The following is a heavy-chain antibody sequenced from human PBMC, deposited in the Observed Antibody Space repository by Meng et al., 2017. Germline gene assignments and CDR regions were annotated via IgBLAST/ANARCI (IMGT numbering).Heavy chain of an antibody. CDR1: GYNFTRCN. D-gene: IGHD6-13*01. CDR3: ARDLYLQDSSTWEIGY. V-gene: IGHV7-4-1*02. J-gene: IGHJ4*02. Sequence: QGQWVHVGSGFTQPGASVKVSCKTSGYNFTRCNMNWVRQAPGQGIEWVGWINTNTGNPTYAQGFTGRFVFSLDTPVTTAYLQINRLKAEDTAIYYCARDLYLQDSSTWEIGYWGQGTLVTVSS. CDR2: INTNTGNP.